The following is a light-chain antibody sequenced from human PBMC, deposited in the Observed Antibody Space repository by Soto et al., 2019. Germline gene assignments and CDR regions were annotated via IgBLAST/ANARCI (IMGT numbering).Light chain of an antibody. CDR2: DVS. CDR1: SSDVGGYNY. V-gene: IGLV2-14*03. Sequence: QSVLTQPASASGSPGQSITISCSGTSSDVGGYNYVFWYQHHPGKAPKLMIYDVSNRPSGVSNRFSGSKPGNTASLTISGLQAEDEADYYCSSYTSSSTYVFGTGTKVTVL. CDR3: SSYTSSSTYV. J-gene: IGLJ1*01.